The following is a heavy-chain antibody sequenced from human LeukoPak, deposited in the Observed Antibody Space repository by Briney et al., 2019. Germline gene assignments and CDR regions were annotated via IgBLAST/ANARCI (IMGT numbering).Heavy chain of an antibody. J-gene: IGHJ4*02. V-gene: IGHV3-30*02. Sequence: PGGSLRLSCAASGFTFSSHGMHWVRQAPGKGLEWVAFIRYDGTNKYYADSVKGRFTISRDNSKNTLYLQMNSLRAEDTAVYYCAKDKDSNNWYFDYWGQGTLVTVSS. CDR2: IRYDGTNK. CDR3: AKDKDSNNWYFDY. CDR1: GFTFSSHG. D-gene: IGHD5-24*01.